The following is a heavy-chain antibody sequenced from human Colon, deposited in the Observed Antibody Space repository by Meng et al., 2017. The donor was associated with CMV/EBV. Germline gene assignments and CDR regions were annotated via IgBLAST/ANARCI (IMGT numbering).Heavy chain of an antibody. Sequence: QFTVQGSVPTVVKRTQPLQLTCSFSVSSLSTITVGVCRIRQPPGKALEWLALIHGDDTNEYNPSLSNRLTVTRDTSKNQVFLTLTNVDPVDTGTYYCVQRHSSSTGENHWGQGTLVTVSS. J-gene: IGHJ5*02. D-gene: IGHD6-6*01. CDR3: VQRHSSSTGENH. CDR2: IHGDDTN. V-gene: IGHV2-5*02. CDR1: VSSLSTITVG.